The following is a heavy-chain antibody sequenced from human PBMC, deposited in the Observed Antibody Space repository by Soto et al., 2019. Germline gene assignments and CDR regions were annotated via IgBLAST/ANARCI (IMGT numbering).Heavy chain of an antibody. Sequence: QPGGTMRFSCAASGFTFSSYEMNWVRHAPGQVLEWVSYISSSGSTIYYADSVKGRFTISRDNAKNSLYLQMNSLRAEDTAVYYCARQYDYVWGSYRFSWFDPWGQGTLVTVSS. V-gene: IGHV3-48*03. CDR3: ARQYDYVWGSYRFSWFDP. D-gene: IGHD3-16*02. CDR1: GFTFSSYE. CDR2: ISSSGSTI. J-gene: IGHJ5*02.